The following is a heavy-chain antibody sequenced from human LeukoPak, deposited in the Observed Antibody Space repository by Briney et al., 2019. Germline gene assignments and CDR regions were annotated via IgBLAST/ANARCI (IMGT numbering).Heavy chain of an antibody. Sequence: GASVKVSCKASGYTFTSYYMHWVRQAPGQGLEWMGIINPSGGSTSYAQKFQGRVTMTRDTSTSTVYMELSSLRSEGTAVYYCARRLVGATVRMGNAFDIWGQGTMVTVSS. CDR3: ARRLVGATVRMGNAFDI. CDR1: GYTFTSYY. J-gene: IGHJ3*02. V-gene: IGHV1-46*01. D-gene: IGHD1-26*01. CDR2: INPSGGST.